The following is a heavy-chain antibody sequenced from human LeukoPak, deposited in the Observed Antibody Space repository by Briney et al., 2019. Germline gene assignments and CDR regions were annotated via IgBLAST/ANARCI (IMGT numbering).Heavy chain of an antibody. J-gene: IGHJ4*02. V-gene: IGHV4-39*07. CDR2: IYYTGRT. CDR1: GYSISSSSYY. CDR3: ARVEYSRLVDQ. Sequence: PSETLSLTCTVSGYSISSSSYYWGWIRQPPGKRLEWIGSIYYTGRTYYNPSLKSRVTISVDTSKNQFSLKLSSVTAADTAVYYCARVEYSRLVDQWGQGTLVTVSS. D-gene: IGHD6-6*01.